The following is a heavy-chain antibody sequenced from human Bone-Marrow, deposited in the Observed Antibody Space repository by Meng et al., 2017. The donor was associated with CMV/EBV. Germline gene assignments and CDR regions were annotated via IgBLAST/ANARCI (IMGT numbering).Heavy chain of an antibody. CDR3: ARDQLRGPRGDYGMDV. V-gene: IGHV1-8*03. CDR2: MNPNSGNT. Sequence: ASVKVSCKASGYTFTSYDINWVRQATGQGLEWMGWMNPNSGNTGYAQKFQGRVTITRNTSISTAYMELSSLRSEDTAVYYCARDQLRGPRGDYGMDVWGQGTTVTVSS. CDR1: GYTFTSYD. D-gene: IGHD3-10*01. J-gene: IGHJ6*02.